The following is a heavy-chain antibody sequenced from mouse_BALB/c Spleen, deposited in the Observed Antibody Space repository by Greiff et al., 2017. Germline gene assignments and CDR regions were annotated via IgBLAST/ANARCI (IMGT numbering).Heavy chain of an antibody. CDR1: GFTFSSYA. D-gene: IGHD2-4*01. J-gene: IGHJ4*01. CDR2: ISSGGSYT. Sequence: DVKLVESGGGLVKPGGSLKLSCAASGFTFSSYAMSWVRQSPEKRLEWVAEISSGGSYTYYPDTVTGRFTISRDNAKNTLYLEMSSLRSEDTAMYYCAREDDYDVGDAMDYWGQGTSVTVSS. V-gene: IGHV5-9-4*01. CDR3: AREDDYDVGDAMDY.